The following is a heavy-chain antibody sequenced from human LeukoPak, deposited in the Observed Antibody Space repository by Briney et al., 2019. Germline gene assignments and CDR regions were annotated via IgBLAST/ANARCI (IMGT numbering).Heavy chain of an antibody. CDR2: ISSGRSI. CDR1: GFPFSSYE. V-gene: IGHV3-48*03. D-gene: IGHD6-19*01. Sequence: GGPLRLSCAASGFPFSSYEMNRARQAPRKGLECVSYISSGRSIYDADSLKGRFTILREHAKNSLYLQMNRLRAEDTAVYYCGRERIAVAGALFEYWGQGTLVTVSS. CDR3: GRERIAVAGALFEY. J-gene: IGHJ4*02.